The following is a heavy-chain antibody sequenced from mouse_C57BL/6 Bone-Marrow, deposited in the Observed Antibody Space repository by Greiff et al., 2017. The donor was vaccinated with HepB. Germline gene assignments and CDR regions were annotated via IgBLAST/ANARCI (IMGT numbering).Heavy chain of an antibody. CDR3: TTGGYDGYYDAMDY. CDR2: IDPETGGT. V-gene: IGHV1-15*01. J-gene: IGHJ4*01. CDR1: GYTFTDYE. Sequence: QVQLQQSGAELVRPGASVTLSCKASGYTFTDYEMHWVKQTPVHGLEWIGAIDPETGGTAYNQKFKGKAILTADKSSSTAYMELRSLTSADSAVYYCTTGGYDGYYDAMDYWGQGTSVTVSS. D-gene: IGHD2-3*01.